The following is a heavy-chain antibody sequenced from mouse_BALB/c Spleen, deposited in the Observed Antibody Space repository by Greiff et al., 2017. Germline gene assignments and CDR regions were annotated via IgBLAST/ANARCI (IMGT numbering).Heavy chain of an antibody. J-gene: IGHJ4*01. CDR2: ISNGGGST. V-gene: IGHV5-12-2*01. CDR3: ARRDGNYAMDY. Sequence: EVHLVESGGGLVQPGGSLKLSCAASGFTFSSYTMSWVRQTPEKRLEWVAYISNGGGSTYYPDTVKGRFTISRDNAKNTLYLQMSSLKSEDTAMYYCARRDGNYAMDYWGQGTSVTVSS. D-gene: IGHD2-1*01. CDR1: GFTFSSYT.